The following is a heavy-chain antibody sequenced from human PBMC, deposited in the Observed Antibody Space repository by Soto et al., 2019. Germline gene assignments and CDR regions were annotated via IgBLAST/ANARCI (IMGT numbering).Heavy chain of an antibody. CDR2: IIPILGIA. CDR3: ARDTYCSSTSCPLWFDP. D-gene: IGHD2-2*01. V-gene: IGHV1-69*08. CDR1: GGTFSSYT. J-gene: IGHJ5*02. Sequence: QVQLVQSGAEVKKPGSSVKVSCKASGGTFSSYTISWVRQAPGQGLEWMGRIIPILGIANYAQKFQGRDTITADKSTSTAYMELSSLRSEDTAVYYCARDTYCSSTSCPLWFDPWGQGTLVTVSS.